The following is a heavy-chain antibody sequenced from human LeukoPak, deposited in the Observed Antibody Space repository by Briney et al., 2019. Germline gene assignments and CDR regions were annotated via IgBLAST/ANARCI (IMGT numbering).Heavy chain of an antibody. CDR1: GFTFSSHA. Sequence: GGSLRLSCAASGFTFSSHAMSWVRQAPGKGLEWVSAISGSGGSTYYADSVKGRFTISRDNSKNTLYLQMNSLRAEDTAVYYCAKDISSYSSAPLNAFDIWGQGTMVTVSS. CDR3: AKDISSYSSAPLNAFDI. J-gene: IGHJ3*02. D-gene: IGHD6-25*01. CDR2: ISGSGGST. V-gene: IGHV3-23*01.